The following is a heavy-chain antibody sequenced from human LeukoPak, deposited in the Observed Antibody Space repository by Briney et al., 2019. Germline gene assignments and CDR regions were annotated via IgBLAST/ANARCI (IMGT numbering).Heavy chain of an antibody. Sequence: NPSETLSLTCTVSGGSISSYYWSWIRQPPGKGLEWIGYIYYSGSTNYNPSLKSRVTISVDTSKNQFSLKLSSVTAADTALYYCARHRGTVIIGSLEYWGQGTLVTVSS. CDR3: ARHRGTVIIGSLEY. D-gene: IGHD4-23*01. J-gene: IGHJ4*02. CDR2: IYYSGST. V-gene: IGHV4-59*01. CDR1: GGSISSYY.